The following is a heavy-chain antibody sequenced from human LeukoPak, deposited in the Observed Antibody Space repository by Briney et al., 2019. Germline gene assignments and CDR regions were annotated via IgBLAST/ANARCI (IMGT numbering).Heavy chain of an antibody. CDR2: ISGSGGST. J-gene: IGHJ4*02. V-gene: IGHV3-23*01. D-gene: IGHD3-10*01. CDR1: GFTFSSYA. CDR3: AKDEPRWFGESLTYFDY. Sequence: PGGSLRLSCAASGFTFSSYAMSWVRQAPGKGLEWVSAISGSGGSTYYADSVKGRFTISRDNSKNTLYLQMNSLRAEDTAVYYCAKDEPRWFGESLTYFDYWGQGTLVTVSS.